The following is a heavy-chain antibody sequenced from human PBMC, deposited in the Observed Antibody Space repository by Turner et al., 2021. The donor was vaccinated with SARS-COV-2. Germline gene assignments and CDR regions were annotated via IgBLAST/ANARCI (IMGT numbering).Heavy chain of an antibody. D-gene: IGHD5-12*01. CDR3: ARDGGYSGYAYFDY. Sequence: QVQLVESGGGVVQPGRYLRRSCAASGFTFSSYGMHWVRQAPGQVLEWVAVIWYDGSNKYYAYSVKCRFTISRDNSKITLYLQMNSLRAEDTAVYYCARDGGYSGYAYFDYWGQGTLVTVSS. J-gene: IGHJ4*02. CDR1: GFTFSSYG. V-gene: IGHV3-33*01. CDR2: IWYDGSNK.